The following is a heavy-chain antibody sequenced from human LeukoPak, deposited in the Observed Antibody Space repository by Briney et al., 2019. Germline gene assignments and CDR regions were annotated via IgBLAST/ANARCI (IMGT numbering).Heavy chain of an antibody. V-gene: IGHV4-4*07. J-gene: IGHJ3*02. CDR3: GRGAYYYDSSGYQVDAFDI. Sequence: PSETLSLTCTVSGGSISSYYWSWIRQPAGKGLEWIGRIYTSGSTNYNPSLKSRVTMSVETSKNQFSLKLSSVTAADTAGYYCGRGAYYYDSSGYQVDAFDIWGQGTMVTVSS. CDR1: GGSISSYY. D-gene: IGHD3-22*01. CDR2: IYTSGST.